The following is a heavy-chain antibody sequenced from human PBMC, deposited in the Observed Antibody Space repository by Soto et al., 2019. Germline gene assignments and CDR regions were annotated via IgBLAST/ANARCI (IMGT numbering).Heavy chain of an antibody. Sequence: ASGKVSCKASGYTFTSYYINWVRQATGQGLEWMGWMNPNSGSTGYAQKFQGRVTMTRNTSISTAYMELSSLRSEDTAVYYCARGRRLWFGENWFDPWGQGTLVTVSS. D-gene: IGHD3-10*01. CDR1: GYTFTSYY. V-gene: IGHV1-8*01. CDR3: ARGRRLWFGENWFDP. CDR2: MNPNSGST. J-gene: IGHJ5*02.